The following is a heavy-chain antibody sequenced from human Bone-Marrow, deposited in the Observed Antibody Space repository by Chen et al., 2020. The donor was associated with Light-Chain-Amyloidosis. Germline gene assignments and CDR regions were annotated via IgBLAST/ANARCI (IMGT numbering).Heavy chain of an antibody. CDR3: APDFWSGFGWDWFDP. J-gene: IGHJ5*02. CDR1: GGSISSSSYY. Sequence: QLQLQESGPGLVKPSETLSLTCTVSGGSISSSSYYWGWIRQPPGKGLEWIGSIYYSGSTYYNPSLKSRVTISVDTSKNQFSLKLSSVTAEDTAVYYCAPDFWSGFGWDWFDPWGQGTLVTVSS. V-gene: IGHV4-39*01. D-gene: IGHD3-3*01. CDR2: IYYSGST.